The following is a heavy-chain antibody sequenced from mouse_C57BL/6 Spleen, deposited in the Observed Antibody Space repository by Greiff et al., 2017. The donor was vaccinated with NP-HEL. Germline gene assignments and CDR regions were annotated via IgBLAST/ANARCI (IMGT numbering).Heavy chain of an antibody. CDR2: IDPSDSET. D-gene: IGHD4-1*01. J-gene: IGHJ2*01. Sequence: QVQLQQPGAELVRPGSSVKLSCKASGYTFTSYWMHWVKQRPIQGLEWIGNIDPSDSETHYNQKFKDKATLTVDKSSSTVYMQLSSLTSEDSAVYYCAFWDERGLFDYWGQGTTLTVSS. CDR3: AFWDERGLFDY. CDR1: GYTFTSYW. V-gene: IGHV1-52*01.